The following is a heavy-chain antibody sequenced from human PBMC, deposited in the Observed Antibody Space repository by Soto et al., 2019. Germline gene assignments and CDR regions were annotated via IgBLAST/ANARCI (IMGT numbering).Heavy chain of an antibody. CDR3: AKDGEIVLMVYAGTPYNWFDP. D-gene: IGHD2-8*01. J-gene: IGHJ5*02. V-gene: IGHV3-23*01. Sequence: GGSLRLSCAASGFTFSSYAMSWVRQAPGKGLEWVSAISGSGGSTYYADSVKGRVTISSDNSKNTLYLQMNSRRADHTVVYYLAKDGEIVLMVYAGTPYNWFDPWGQGTLVTVSS. CDR1: GFTFSSYA. CDR2: ISGSGGST.